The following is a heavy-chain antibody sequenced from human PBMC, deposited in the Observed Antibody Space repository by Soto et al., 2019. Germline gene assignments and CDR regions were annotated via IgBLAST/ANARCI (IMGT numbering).Heavy chain of an antibody. J-gene: IGHJ6*02. CDR1: GFTFSSYG. D-gene: IGHD1-26*01. V-gene: IGHV3-30*18. CDR2: ISYDGSNK. Sequence: PGGSLRLSCAASGFTFSSYGMHWVRQAPGKGLEWVAVISYDGSNKYYADSVKGRFTISRDNSKNTLYLQMNSLRAEDTAVYYCAKGSRGLVGATFPDYYYYGMDVWGQGTKVTVSS. CDR3: AKGSRGLVGATFPDYYYYGMDV.